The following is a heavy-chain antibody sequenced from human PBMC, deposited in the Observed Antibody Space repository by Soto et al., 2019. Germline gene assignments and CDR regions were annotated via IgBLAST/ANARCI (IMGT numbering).Heavy chain of an antibody. D-gene: IGHD1-26*01. J-gene: IGHJ4*02. CDR3: AKDVEGGSLFRGAFDY. CDR2: ISASGGAT. CDR1: RFTFTSYA. V-gene: IGHV3-23*01. Sequence: PGGSLRLSCVASRFTFTSYAMSWVHQAPGKGLEWVAAISASGGATIHADSVKGRLTISRDNSKNTLYLQMNSLRAEDTAVYYCAKDVEGGSLFRGAFDYWGQGTQVTVSS.